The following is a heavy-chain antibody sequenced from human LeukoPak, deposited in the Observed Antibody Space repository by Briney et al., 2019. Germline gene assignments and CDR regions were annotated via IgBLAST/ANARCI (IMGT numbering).Heavy chain of an antibody. Sequence: PSDTLSLTCSVSGGPITEYYWSWIRQPPGKGLEWIGYIYHTGSTNYSPSLKSRVTMSVDASRNQFSLKLVSVTAADTAVYYCARDRGSTGYYYLDSWGQGILVTVSS. V-gene: IGHV4-59*01. D-gene: IGHD6-19*01. CDR1: GGPITEYY. CDR2: IYHTGST. J-gene: IGHJ4*02. CDR3: ARDRGSTGYYYLDS.